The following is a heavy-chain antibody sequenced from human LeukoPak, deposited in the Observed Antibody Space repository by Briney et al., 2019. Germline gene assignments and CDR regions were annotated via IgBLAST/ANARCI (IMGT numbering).Heavy chain of an antibody. CDR2: ISSSSSTI. J-gene: IGHJ3*02. D-gene: IGHD1-26*01. CDR1: GFTFSSYS. Sequence: GGSLRLSCAASGFTFSSYSMNWVRQAPGKGLEWVSYISSSSSTIYYADSVKGRFTISRDNSKNTLYLQMNSLRAEDTAVYYCATDKSGSYAAFDIWGQGTMVTVSS. CDR3: ATDKSGSYAAFDI. V-gene: IGHV3-48*01.